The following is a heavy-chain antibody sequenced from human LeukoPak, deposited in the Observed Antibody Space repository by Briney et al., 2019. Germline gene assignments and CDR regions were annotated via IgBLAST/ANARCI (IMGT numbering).Heavy chain of an antibody. J-gene: IGHJ4*02. CDR2: NNHSGST. CDR1: GGSFSGYY. V-gene: IGHV4-34*01. D-gene: IGHD3-16*02. CDR3: ARRGYYDYVWTSYRPFDY. Sequence: SETLSLTCAVYGGSFSGYYWSWIRQPPGKGLEWIRENNHSGSTNYNPSLKSRVTISVDTSKNQFSLKLRSVTAADTAVYYCARRGYYDYVWTSYRPFDYWGQGTLVTVSS.